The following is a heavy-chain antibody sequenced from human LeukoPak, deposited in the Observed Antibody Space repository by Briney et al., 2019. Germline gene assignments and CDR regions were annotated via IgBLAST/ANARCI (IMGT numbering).Heavy chain of an antibody. V-gene: IGHV3-73*01. CDR3: TRDSGTYNWFDP. CDR2: IDKKEKGYATAT. Sequence: GGSLRLSCAASGFTFSGSAIHWVRQSSGKGLEWVGQIDKKEKGYATATAYAASVKGRFTISRDDSINTACLQMKSLKTEDTALYYCTRDSGTYNWFDPWGQGTLVTVSS. CDR1: GFTFSGSA. J-gene: IGHJ5*02. D-gene: IGHD1-26*01.